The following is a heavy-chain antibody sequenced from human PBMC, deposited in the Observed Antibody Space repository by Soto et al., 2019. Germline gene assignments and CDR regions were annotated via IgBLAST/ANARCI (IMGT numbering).Heavy chain of an antibody. CDR3: PNAQYYYDSSGLYYCDY. CDR1: GFTFSSYW. Sequence: VGSLRLSCAPSGFTFSSYWMHWVRQAPGKGLVWVSRMDPYETGISYADSVKGRFTISRDNSKNTLYLQMNSLRAEDTAVYYCPNAQYYYDSSGLYYCDYWGQGSLVTVSS. D-gene: IGHD3-22*01. CDR2: MDPYETGI. V-gene: IGHV3-74*01. J-gene: IGHJ4*02.